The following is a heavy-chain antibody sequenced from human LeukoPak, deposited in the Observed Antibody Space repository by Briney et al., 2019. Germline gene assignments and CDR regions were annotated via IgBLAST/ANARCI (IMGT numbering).Heavy chain of an antibody. J-gene: IGHJ5*02. CDR3: ARDVRFLEWSLGRFDP. CDR2: ISSSRPYI. Sequence: GGSLRLSCAASGFTFSDSAMNWVRQAPGKGLEWISSISSSRPYIYYADSVDGRFTVSRDNAKNLLYLQMNNLRAEDTAVYYCARDVRFLEWSLGRFDPWGQGTLVTVSS. D-gene: IGHD3-3*01. CDR1: GFTFSDSA. V-gene: IGHV3-21*01.